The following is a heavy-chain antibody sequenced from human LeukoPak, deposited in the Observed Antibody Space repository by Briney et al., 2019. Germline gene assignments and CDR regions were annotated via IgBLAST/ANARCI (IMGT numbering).Heavy chain of an antibody. D-gene: IGHD2-15*01. CDR2: IWYDGSNK. Sequence: GGSLRLSCAASGITFRSYGMHWVRQAPGKGLEWVAFIWYDGSNKYYADSVKGRFTISRDNSRNTLFLQMNSLRAEDTAVYYCATDRATQYFDYWGQGTLVSVSS. V-gene: IGHV3-30*02. CDR3: ATDRATQYFDY. CDR1: GITFRSYG. J-gene: IGHJ4*02.